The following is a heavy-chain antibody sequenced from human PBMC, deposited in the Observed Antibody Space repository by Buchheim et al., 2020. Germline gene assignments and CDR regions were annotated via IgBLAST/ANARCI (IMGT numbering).Heavy chain of an antibody. D-gene: IGHD3-22*01. CDR2: ISGSGGST. CDR3: AKDGYDSSGYYSGPFDY. Sequence: EVQLLESGGGLVQPGGSLRLSCAASGFTFSSYAMSWVRQAPGQGLEWVSAISGSGGSTYYADSVKGRFTISRDNSKNTLYLQMNSLRAEDTAVYYCAKDGYDSSGYYSGPFDYWGQGTL. V-gene: IGHV3-23*01. CDR1: GFTFSSYA. J-gene: IGHJ4*02.